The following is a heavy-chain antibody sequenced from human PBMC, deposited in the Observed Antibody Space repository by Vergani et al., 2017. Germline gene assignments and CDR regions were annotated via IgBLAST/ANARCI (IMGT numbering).Heavy chain of an antibody. CDR1: GFTFSSHA. J-gene: IGHJ4*02. D-gene: IGHD6-13*01. V-gene: IGHV3-23*01. Sequence: EVQLLESGGGLVQPGGSLRLSCAASGFTFSSHAMSWVRQAPGKGLEWVSGISGSGVSTYYADSVKGRFTISRDNSKNTLYLQMNSQRVEDTAVYYCARDRAAAGTFDYWGQGTLVTVSS. CDR2: ISGSGVST. CDR3: ARDRAAAGTFDY.